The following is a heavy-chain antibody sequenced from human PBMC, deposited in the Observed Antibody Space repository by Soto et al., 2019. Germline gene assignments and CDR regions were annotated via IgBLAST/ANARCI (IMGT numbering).Heavy chain of an antibody. Sequence: SETLSLTCTVSGGSISSYYWSWIRQPPGKGLEWIGYIYYSGSTNYNPSLKSRVTISVDTSKNQFSLKLSSVTAADTAVYYCARDNDSSGPMWAFDIWGQGTMVTVSS. V-gene: IGHV4-59*01. J-gene: IGHJ3*02. CDR2: IYYSGST. D-gene: IGHD6-19*01. CDR1: GGSISSYY. CDR3: ARDNDSSGPMWAFDI.